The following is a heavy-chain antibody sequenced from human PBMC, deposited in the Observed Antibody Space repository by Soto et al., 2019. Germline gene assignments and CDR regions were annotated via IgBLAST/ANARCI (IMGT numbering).Heavy chain of an antibody. V-gene: IGHV4-39*01. CDR1: GGSISGSDYY. D-gene: IGHD1-26*01. CDR2: IHYTGST. J-gene: IGHJ4*02. Sequence: SETLSLTCTVSGGSISGSDYYWGWIRQPPGKGLEWIGSIHYTGSTYYNPSLNSRVTISVDTSKNQFSLKLTSVTAADTAMYYCARLLWSGSREWILWGQGTLVTVSS. CDR3: ARLLWSGSREWIL.